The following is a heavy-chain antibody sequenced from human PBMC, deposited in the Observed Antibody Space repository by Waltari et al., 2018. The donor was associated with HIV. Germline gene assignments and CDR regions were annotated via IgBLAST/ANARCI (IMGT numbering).Heavy chain of an antibody. Sequence: QVQLQESGPGLVKSSQTLSLTCTVSGGSISSGTYYWNWFRQHPGKGLEWIGYIQHSGSTYYNPSLKSRVSISVNTSKNQFSLNLTSVTAADTAVYYCARVSDSYGTVFEYWGQGTLVSVSS. D-gene: IGHD3-10*01. V-gene: IGHV4-31*03. CDR1: GGSISSGTYY. J-gene: IGHJ4*02. CDR3: ARVSDSYGTVFEY. CDR2: IQHSGST.